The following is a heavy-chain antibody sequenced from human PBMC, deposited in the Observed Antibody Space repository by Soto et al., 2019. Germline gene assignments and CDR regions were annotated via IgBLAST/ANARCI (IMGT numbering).Heavy chain of an antibody. CDR1: GFTFSSYW. CDR2: IKQDGSEK. J-gene: IGHJ6*02. V-gene: IGHV3-7*04. D-gene: IGHD3-9*01. Sequence: GSLRLSCAASGFTFSSYWMSWVRQAPGKGLEWVANIKQDGSEKYYVDSVKGRFTISRDNAKNSLYLQMNSLRAEDTAVYYCAREYYDILTGYSYGMDVWGQGTTVTVSS. CDR3: AREYYDILTGYSYGMDV.